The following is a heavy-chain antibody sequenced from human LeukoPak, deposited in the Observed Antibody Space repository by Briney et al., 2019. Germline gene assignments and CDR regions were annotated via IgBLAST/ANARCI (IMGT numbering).Heavy chain of an antibody. D-gene: IGHD3-22*01. CDR1: GFTFSSYA. Sequence: GGSLRLSCAASGFTFSSYAISWVRQARGKGLEWVSSVSGSGGYAYYAGSVKGRFTISRDNSKDTLYLQMNSLRAEDTAIYYCAKDRPNYYDSSGHYYRRDGDYWGQGTLVTVSS. V-gene: IGHV3-23*01. CDR3: AKDRPNYYDSSGHYYRRDGDY. J-gene: IGHJ4*02. CDR2: VSGSGGYA.